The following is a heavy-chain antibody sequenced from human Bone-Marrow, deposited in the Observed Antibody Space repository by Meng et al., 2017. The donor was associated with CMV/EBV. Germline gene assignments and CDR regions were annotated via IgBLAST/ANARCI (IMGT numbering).Heavy chain of an antibody. CDR1: GFTFSSYS. D-gene: IGHD3-10*01. V-gene: IGHV3-21*01. CDR2: ISSSSSYI. CDR3: ARDGYGSGSYFAFDI. J-gene: IGHJ3*02. Sequence: GGSLRLSCAASGFTFSSYSMNWVRQAPGKGLEWVSSISSSSSYIYYADSVKGRFTISRDNAKNSLYLQMNSLRAEDTAVYYCARDGYGSGSYFAFDIWGQGKMVNVSS.